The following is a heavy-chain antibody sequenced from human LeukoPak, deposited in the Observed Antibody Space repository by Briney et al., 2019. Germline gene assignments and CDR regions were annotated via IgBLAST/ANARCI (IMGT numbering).Heavy chain of an antibody. Sequence: GGSLRLSCAASGFTFSSYGMHWVRQAPGKGLEWVAVISYDGSNKYYADSVKGRFTISRDNSENTLYLQMNSLRAEDTAVYYCAKTSAMVDFDYWGQGTLVTVSS. CDR1: GFTFSSYG. V-gene: IGHV3-30*18. D-gene: IGHD5-18*01. CDR2: ISYDGSNK. J-gene: IGHJ4*02. CDR3: AKTSAMVDFDY.